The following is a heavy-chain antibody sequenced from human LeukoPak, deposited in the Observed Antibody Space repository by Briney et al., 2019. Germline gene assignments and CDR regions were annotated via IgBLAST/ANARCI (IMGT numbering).Heavy chain of an antibody. J-gene: IGHJ4*02. V-gene: IGHV5-51*01. CDR1: GYTSTNYC. Sequence: GESLKISCKGSGYTSTNYCIGWVRQMPGKGLELMGILYADDSDTRYSPSFQGQVPISADTSINTAYLQWSSLKASDTAMYYCARPRRDSSGWPDFDSWGQGTLVTVSS. CDR2: LYADDSDT. D-gene: IGHD6-19*01. CDR3: ARPRRDSSGWPDFDS.